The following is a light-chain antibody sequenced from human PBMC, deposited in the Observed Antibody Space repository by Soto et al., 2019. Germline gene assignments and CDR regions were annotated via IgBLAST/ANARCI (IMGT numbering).Light chain of an antibody. Sequence: EIVMTQSPGTVSVSPGERATLSCRASQSVSSNLAWYQQKPGQAPRLLIYGASTRATGIPARFSGSGSGTEFTLTISSLQSEDFAVYYCQQYNNWPPWTFGQGTKVDIK. CDR1: QSVSSN. V-gene: IGKV3-15*01. CDR2: GAS. CDR3: QQYNNWPPWT. J-gene: IGKJ1*01.